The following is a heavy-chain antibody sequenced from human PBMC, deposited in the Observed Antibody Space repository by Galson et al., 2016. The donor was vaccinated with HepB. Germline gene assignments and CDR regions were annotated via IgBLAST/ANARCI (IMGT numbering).Heavy chain of an antibody. CDR1: GFTFSSYG. CDR2: IWYDGSDK. J-gene: IGHJ4*02. Sequence: CAASGFTFSSYGMHWVRQAPGKGLEWVAVIWYDGSDKYYADSVKGRFTISRDNSKNTLYLQMSSLRAEDTAVYYCAREGGYDFWSGYSFRVWSLDYWGQGTLVTVSS. D-gene: IGHD3-3*01. V-gene: IGHV3-33*01. CDR3: AREGGYDFWSGYSFRVWSLDY.